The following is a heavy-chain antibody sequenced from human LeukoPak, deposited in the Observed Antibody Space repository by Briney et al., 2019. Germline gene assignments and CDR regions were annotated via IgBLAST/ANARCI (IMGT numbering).Heavy chain of an antibody. D-gene: IGHD2-2*01. CDR1: GGSISSNNW. V-gene: IGHV4-4*02. Sequence: SETLSLTCAVSGGSISSNNWWSWVRQPPGKGPEWIGEIFHSGSTNYNPSLKSRVTISVDKSKNQFSLKLNSVTAADTAVYYCARGIVVVPAAYQFDYWGQGTLVTVSS. CDR2: IFHSGST. CDR3: ARGIVVVPAAYQFDY. J-gene: IGHJ4*02.